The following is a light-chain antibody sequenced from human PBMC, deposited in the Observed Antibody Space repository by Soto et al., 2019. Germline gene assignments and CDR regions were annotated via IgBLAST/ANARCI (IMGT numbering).Light chain of an antibody. CDR3: QHYNSYSEA. Sequence: DIQMTQSPSTLSGSVGDRVTITCRASQTISSWLAWYQQKPGKAPKLLIYKASTLKSGVPSRFSGSGSGTEFTLTISSLPPDDSATYYCQHYNSYSEAFGQGTKVDIK. CDR2: KAS. V-gene: IGKV1-5*03. J-gene: IGKJ1*01. CDR1: QTISSW.